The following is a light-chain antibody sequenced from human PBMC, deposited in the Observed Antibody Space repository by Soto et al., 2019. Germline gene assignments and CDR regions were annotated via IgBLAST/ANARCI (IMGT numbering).Light chain of an antibody. CDR3: SSYAGSKNFV. J-gene: IGLJ2*01. Sequence: QSALTQPPSASGSPGQSVTISCTGTSSDVGGYNYVSWYQQHPGKAPKLMIYEVTKRPSGVPDRFSGSKSGNTASLTVSGLQAEDEADYYCSSYAGSKNFVFGGGTKVTVL. CDR1: SSDVGGYNY. CDR2: EVT. V-gene: IGLV2-8*01.